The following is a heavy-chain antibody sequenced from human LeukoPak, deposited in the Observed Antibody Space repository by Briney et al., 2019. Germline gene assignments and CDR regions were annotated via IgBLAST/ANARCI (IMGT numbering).Heavy chain of an antibody. CDR1: GGSMSSYY. J-gene: IGHJ4*02. Sequence: SETLSLTCSVSGGSMSSYYWSWIRQSPGKGLEWIGNIYSSGGTNYNPSLKSRVTMSLDMPKNQFSLKLNSVTAADTAVYYCARDLVAFDYWGQGALVIVSS. CDR2: IYSSGGT. CDR3: ARDLVAFDY. V-gene: IGHV4-59*12. D-gene: IGHD2-15*01.